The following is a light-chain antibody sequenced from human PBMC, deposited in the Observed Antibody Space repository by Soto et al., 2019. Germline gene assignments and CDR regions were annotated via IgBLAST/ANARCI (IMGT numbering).Light chain of an antibody. CDR1: QSISSY. J-gene: IGKJ1*01. Sequence: IQMTQSPSSLSASVGDRVTINCRASQSISSYLNWYQQKPGKAPKLLIYGASNLQSGVPPRFSGSGSGTDFTLAISSLQPEDSATYYCLQDINYPWTFGQGTKVHI. CDR3: LQDINYPWT. CDR2: GAS. V-gene: IGKV1-6*01.